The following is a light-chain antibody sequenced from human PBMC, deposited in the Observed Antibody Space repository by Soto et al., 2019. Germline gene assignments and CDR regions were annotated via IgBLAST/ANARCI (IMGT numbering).Light chain of an antibody. Sequence: EIVLTQSPATLSLSPGERATLSCRASQSVSSYLLWYQQKPGQAPRLLIYDASNRASGTPARFSGSGSETDFTLTISSLEPEDFVMYYCQQYGSSPRTFGQGTKVDIK. V-gene: IGKV3-11*01. CDR3: QQYGSSPRT. CDR1: QSVSSY. J-gene: IGKJ1*01. CDR2: DAS.